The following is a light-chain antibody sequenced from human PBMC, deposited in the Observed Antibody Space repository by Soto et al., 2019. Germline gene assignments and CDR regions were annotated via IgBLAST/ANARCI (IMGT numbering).Light chain of an antibody. CDR1: QILVHSDGIAY. CDR3: MQSIQLPLT. Sequence: DVVMTQSPLSLPVTLGQPSSISCRSNQILVHSDGIAYFSWFQQRPGRSPRRLIYKVSNRDSGVPARFSGSGSGTDFALKISRVEAEDVGVYYCMQSIQLPLTFGGGTKVDI. CDR2: KVS. V-gene: IGKV2-30*02. J-gene: IGKJ4*01.